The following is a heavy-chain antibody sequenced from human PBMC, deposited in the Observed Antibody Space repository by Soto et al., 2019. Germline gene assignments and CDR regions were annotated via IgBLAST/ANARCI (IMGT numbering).Heavy chain of an antibody. V-gene: IGHV2-5*01. D-gene: IGHD3-10*01. CDR2: IYWNDDK. Sequence: QITLKESGPTLVKSTQTLTLTCAFSGFSLSTSGVGVGWIRQPPRKALAWLAVIYWNDDKRYSTSLKSRLTITKDTSKNHVVLTMTNMDFVDTATYYCANRRSTSHGSESFQHPFDYWCQGTLVTVSS. CDR3: ANRRSTSHGSESFQHPFDY. J-gene: IGHJ4*02. CDR1: GFSLSTSGVG.